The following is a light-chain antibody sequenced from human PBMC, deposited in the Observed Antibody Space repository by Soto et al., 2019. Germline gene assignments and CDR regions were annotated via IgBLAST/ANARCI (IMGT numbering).Light chain of an antibody. CDR3: QTWGTGIVV. CDR1: SGHSSYA. Sequence: QPVLTQSPSASASLGASVKLTCTLSSGHSSYAIAWHQQQPEKGPRYLMRLNSDGSHNKGDGIPDRFSGSSSGAERHLTISSLQSEDEADYYCQTWGTGIVVFGGGTQLTVL. CDR2: LNSDGSH. V-gene: IGLV4-69*01. J-gene: IGLJ2*01.